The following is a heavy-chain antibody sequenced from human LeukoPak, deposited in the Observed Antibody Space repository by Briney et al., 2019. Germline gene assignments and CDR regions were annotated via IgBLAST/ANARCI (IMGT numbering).Heavy chain of an antibody. J-gene: IGHJ4*02. CDR1: GFTSSSYW. CDR3: ARDNWNYGYFDY. D-gene: IGHD1-7*01. Sequence: PGGSLRLSCAASGFTSSSYWMSWVRQAPGKGLEWVANIKQDGSEKYYVDSVKGRFTTSRDNAKNSLYLQMNSLRAEDTAVYYCARDNWNYGYFDYWGQGTLVTVSS. CDR2: IKQDGSEK. V-gene: IGHV3-7*01.